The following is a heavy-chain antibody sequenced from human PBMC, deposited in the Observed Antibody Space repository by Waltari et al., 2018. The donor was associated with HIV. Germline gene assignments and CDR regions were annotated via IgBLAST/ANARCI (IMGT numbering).Heavy chain of an antibody. J-gene: IGHJ5*02. CDR2: ISYDASDQ. CDR1: GFIFSDYG. Sequence: QLVESGGGVVQPGRSLRLTCAASGFIFSDYGMHWVRQAPGKVLEWLTFISYDASDQYYAKSVKGRFTISRDNSKKTVFLEMNNLKIEDTAIYFCAKAPTTSTALVQGSWGQGTLVIVSS. V-gene: IGHV3-30*18. CDR3: AKAPTTSTALVQGS. D-gene: IGHD5-18*01.